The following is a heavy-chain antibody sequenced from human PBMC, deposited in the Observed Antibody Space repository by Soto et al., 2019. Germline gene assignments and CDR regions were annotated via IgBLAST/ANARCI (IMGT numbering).Heavy chain of an antibody. Sequence: SETLSLTCAVYGGSFSGYYWSWIRQPPGKGLEWIGEINHSGSTNYNPSLKSRVTISVDTSKNQFSLKLSSVTAADTAVYYCARGGSEQLVLYYYYGMDVWAQGTTVTVSS. CDR1: GGSFSGYY. CDR2: INHSGST. D-gene: IGHD6-6*01. V-gene: IGHV4-34*01. J-gene: IGHJ6*02. CDR3: ARGGSEQLVLYYYYGMDV.